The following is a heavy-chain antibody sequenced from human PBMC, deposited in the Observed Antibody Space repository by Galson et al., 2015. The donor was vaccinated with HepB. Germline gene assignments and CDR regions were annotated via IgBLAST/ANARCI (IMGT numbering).Heavy chain of an antibody. CDR1: GFTFSSYS. D-gene: IGHD3-22*01. CDR2: ISSSSSYV. V-gene: IGHV3-21*01. CDR3: ARVVIKHPDY. Sequence: SLRLSCAASGFTFSSYSMNWVRQAPGKGLEWVSSISSSSSYVYYADSVKGRFTISRDNAKNSLYLQMNSLRAEDTAVYYCARVVIKHPDYWGQGTLVTVSS. J-gene: IGHJ4*02.